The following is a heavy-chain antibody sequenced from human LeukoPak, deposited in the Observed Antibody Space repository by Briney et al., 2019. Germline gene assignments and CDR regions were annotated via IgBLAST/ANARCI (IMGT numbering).Heavy chain of an antibody. J-gene: IGHJ4*02. CDR2: IWYDGSNK. Sequence: PGRSLRLSCAASGFTFSSYGMHWVRQAPGKGLEWVAGIWYDGSNKYYADSVKGRFTISRDNSKNTLYLQMNSLRAEDTAVYYCAREYSSSWYDYWGQGTPVTVSS. CDR1: GFTFSSYG. V-gene: IGHV3-33*01. CDR3: AREYSSSWYDY. D-gene: IGHD6-13*01.